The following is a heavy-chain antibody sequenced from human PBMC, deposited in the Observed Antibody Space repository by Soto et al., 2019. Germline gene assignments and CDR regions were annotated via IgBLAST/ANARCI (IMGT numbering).Heavy chain of an antibody. CDR3: ANLVGATYFDH. J-gene: IGHJ4*02. Sequence: GGSLRLSCAASGFIVCSNYMNWVRQAPGKGLEWVSVIYSGGSTYYADSVKGRFTISRDNSKNTLYLQMNSLRAEDTAVYYCANLVGATYFDHWGQGTLVTVSS. CDR1: GFIVCSNY. D-gene: IGHD1-26*01. CDR2: IYSGGST. V-gene: IGHV3-66*01.